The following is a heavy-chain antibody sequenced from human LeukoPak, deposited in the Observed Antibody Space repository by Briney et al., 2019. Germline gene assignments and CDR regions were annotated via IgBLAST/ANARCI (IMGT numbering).Heavy chain of an antibody. Sequence: PGRSLRLSCAASGFTFSSYGMHWVRQAPGKGLEWVAVISYDGSNKYYADSVKGRFTISRDNSKNTLYLQMNSLRAEDTAVYYCAKDDTDMIVVVSYFDYWGQGTLVTVSS. V-gene: IGHV3-30*18. J-gene: IGHJ4*02. CDR1: GFTFSSYG. CDR3: AKDDTDMIVVVSYFDY. CDR2: ISYDGSNK. D-gene: IGHD3-22*01.